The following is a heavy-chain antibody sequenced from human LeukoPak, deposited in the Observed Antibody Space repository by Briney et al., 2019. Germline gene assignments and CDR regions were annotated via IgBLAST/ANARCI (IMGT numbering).Heavy chain of an antibody. V-gene: IGHV3-30-3*01. CDR3: ARVKYDGGGQLFDY. CDR2: ISYDGSNK. D-gene: IGHD3-22*01. J-gene: IGHJ4*02. CDR1: GCTFSSYA. Sequence: GGSLRLSCAASGCTFSSYAMHWVRQAPGKGLEWVAVISYDGSNKYYADSVKGRFTISRDNSKNTLYLQMNSLRAEDTAVYYCARVKYDGGGQLFDYWGQGTLVTVSS.